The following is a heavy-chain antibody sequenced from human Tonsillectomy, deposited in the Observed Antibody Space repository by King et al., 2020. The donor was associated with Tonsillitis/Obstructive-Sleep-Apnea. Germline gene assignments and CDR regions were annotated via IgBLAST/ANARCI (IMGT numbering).Heavy chain of an antibody. CDR3: ARHVIAAADGPTGLDV. Sequence: GEGLRGAGRGSGYGCSSYGVSWVRQRPGKGLECMGRIDPTDSHTNCSPSFQGHVTISVDKSISTAYLQWSSLKGSDTAMYYCARHVIAAADGPTGLDVWGQGTTVTV. CDR2: IDPTDSHT. V-gene: IGHV5-10-1*01. D-gene: IGHD6-13*01. CDR1: GYGCSSYG. J-gene: IGHJ6*02.